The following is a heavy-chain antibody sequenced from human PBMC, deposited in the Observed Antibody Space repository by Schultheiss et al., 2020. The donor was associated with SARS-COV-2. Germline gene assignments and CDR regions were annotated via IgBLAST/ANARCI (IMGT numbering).Heavy chain of an antibody. CDR2: IWYDGSNK. J-gene: IGHJ5*02. V-gene: IGHV3-33*08. D-gene: IGHD3-22*01. Sequence: GGSLRLSCAASGFTFSSYAMSWVRQAPGKGLEWVAVIWYDGSNKYYADSVKGRFTISRDNSKNTLYLQMNSLRAEDTAVYYCARGYDSSGYYWDWFDPWGQGTLVTVSS. CDR1: GFTFSSYA. CDR3: ARGYDSSGYYWDWFDP.